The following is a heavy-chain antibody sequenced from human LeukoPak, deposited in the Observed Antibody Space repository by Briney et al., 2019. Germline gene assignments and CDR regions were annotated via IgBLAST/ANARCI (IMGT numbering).Heavy chain of an antibody. V-gene: IGHV3-7*01. Sequence: GGSLRLSCAASGFIFTNYFMSWVRQAPGKGLEWVASIKHDGSEKYYVDSVRGRFTVSRDNTMNSLYLQMSGLRAEDTAVYYCATDRGWRTSGYYLYYFEYWGQGTLFTFSS. D-gene: IGHD3-3*01. CDR1: GFIFTNYF. CDR2: IKHDGSEK. J-gene: IGHJ4*02. CDR3: ATDRGWRTSGYYLYYFEY.